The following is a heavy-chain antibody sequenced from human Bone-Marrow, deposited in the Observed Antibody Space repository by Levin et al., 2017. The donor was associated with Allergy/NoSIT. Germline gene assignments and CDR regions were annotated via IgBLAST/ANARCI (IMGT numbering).Heavy chain of an antibody. D-gene: IGHD3-3*01. CDR3: ASPFWSGYSNFYYYYGIDV. CDR1: GFSFRSYA. CDR2: ISYDGTNT. V-gene: IGHV3-30*04. Sequence: LSLPCAASGFSFRSYAMHWVRQAPGKGLEWVAVISYDGTNTYYSDSVKGRFTISRYNSKNTLYLQMNSLRAEDTAVYYCASPFWSGYSNFYYYYGIDVWGQGTTVTVSS. J-gene: IGHJ6*02.